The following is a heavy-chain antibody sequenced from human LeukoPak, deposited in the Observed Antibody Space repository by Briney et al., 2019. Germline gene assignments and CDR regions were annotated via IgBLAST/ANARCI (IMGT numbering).Heavy chain of an antibody. CDR2: INAGNGNT. CDR1: GYTFTSYA. Sequence: ASVTVSCKASGYTFTSYAMHWVRQAPGQRLEWMGWINAGNGNTKYSQKFQGRVTITRDTSASTAYMELSSLRSEDTAVYYCASLGLGYSYGFWAMDAFDIWGQGTMVTVSS. D-gene: IGHD5-18*01. V-gene: IGHV1-3*01. J-gene: IGHJ3*02. CDR3: ASLGLGYSYGFWAMDAFDI.